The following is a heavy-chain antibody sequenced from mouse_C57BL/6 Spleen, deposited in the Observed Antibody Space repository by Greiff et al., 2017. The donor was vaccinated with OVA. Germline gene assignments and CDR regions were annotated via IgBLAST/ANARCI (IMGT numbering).Heavy chain of an antibody. CDR2: IYPGDGDN. CDR3: ARSPRLSHYYAMDY. J-gene: IGHJ4*01. Sequence: QVHVKQSGPELVKPGASVKISCKASGYAFSSYWMNWVKQRPGKGLEWIGRIYPGDGDNYYNGKFKGKATLTAAKSSSTSYMQISSLTSEDSAVYFCARSPRLSHYYAMDYWGQGTSVTVSS. CDR1: GYAFSSYW. D-gene: IGHD1-2*01. V-gene: IGHV1-82*01.